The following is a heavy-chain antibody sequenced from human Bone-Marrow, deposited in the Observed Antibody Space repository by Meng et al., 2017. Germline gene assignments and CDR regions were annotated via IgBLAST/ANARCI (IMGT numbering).Heavy chain of an antibody. V-gene: IGHV4-4*02. Sequence: GQLQESGPGLVKPSGTLSLPCAVSGGSIRSSNWGSWVRQPPGKGLEWIGEIYHSGSTNYNPSLKSRVTISVDKSKNQFSLKLSSVTAADTAVYYCARDLVRTAMVGVFDYWGQGTLVTVSS. D-gene: IGHD5-18*01. CDR1: GGSIRSSNW. J-gene: IGHJ4*02. CDR3: ARDLVRTAMVGVFDY. CDR2: IYHSGST.